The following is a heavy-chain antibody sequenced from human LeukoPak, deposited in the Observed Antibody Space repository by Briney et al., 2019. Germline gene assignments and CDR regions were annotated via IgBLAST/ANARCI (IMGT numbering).Heavy chain of an antibody. CDR3: TTGPRYCSGGSCPGLIDY. CDR2: IGSGGEST. V-gene: IGHV3-23*01. Sequence: PGGSLRLSCSASGFTFSNFAMSWVRQAPGKGLEWVSAIGSGGESTYYADSVKGRFTISRDNSKNTLYLQMNSLKTEDTAVYYCTTGPRYCSGGSCPGLIDYWGQGTLVTVSS. D-gene: IGHD2-15*01. J-gene: IGHJ4*02. CDR1: GFTFSNFA.